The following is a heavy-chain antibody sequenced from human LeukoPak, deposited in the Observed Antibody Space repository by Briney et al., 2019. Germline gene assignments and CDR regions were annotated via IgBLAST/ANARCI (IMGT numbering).Heavy chain of an antibody. D-gene: IGHD6-13*01. Sequence: SETLSLTCTVSGGSISSSSYYWGWIRQPPGKGLERIGSIYYSGSTYYNPSLKSRVTISVDTSKNQFSLKLSSVTAADTAVYYCARHLPDRSSWLMYYFDYWGQRTLVTVSS. CDR3: ARHLPDRSSWLMYYFDY. CDR2: IYYSGST. V-gene: IGHV4-39*01. CDR1: GGSISSSSYY. J-gene: IGHJ4*02.